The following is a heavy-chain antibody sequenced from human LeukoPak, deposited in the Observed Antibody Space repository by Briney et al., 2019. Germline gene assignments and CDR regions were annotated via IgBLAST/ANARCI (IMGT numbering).Heavy chain of an antibody. CDR3: ARYLSGITGYTYGRGIDY. D-gene: IGHD5-18*01. CDR1: GFTFSSYW. J-gene: IGHJ4*02. Sequence: GGSLRLSCAASGFTFSSYWMSWVRQVPGKGLEWVANIKKDGSEKYYVDSVKGRFTISRDNAKKSLYLQMNSLRAEDTAVYYCARYLSGITGYTYGRGIDYWGQGTLVSVSS. V-gene: IGHV3-7*01. CDR2: IKKDGSEK.